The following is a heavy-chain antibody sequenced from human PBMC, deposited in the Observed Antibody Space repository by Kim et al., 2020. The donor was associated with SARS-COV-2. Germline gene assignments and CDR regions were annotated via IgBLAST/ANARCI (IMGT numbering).Heavy chain of an antibody. CDR1: GFTFRSYS. J-gene: IGHJ4*02. Sequence: GGSLRLSCVASGFTFRSYSMNWVRQAPGKGLEWVSYISGSSSTIYYGDSVKGRFTISRDNAKNSLYLQMNSLRAEDTAVYYCKRGGSGSGTYYDYWGQGTLVTVSS. D-gene: IGHD3-10*01. V-gene: IGHV3-48*04. CDR2: ISGSSSTI. CDR3: KRGGSGSGTYYDY.